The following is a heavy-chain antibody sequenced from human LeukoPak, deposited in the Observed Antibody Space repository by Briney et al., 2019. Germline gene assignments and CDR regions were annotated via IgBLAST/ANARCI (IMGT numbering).Heavy chain of an antibody. V-gene: IGHV1-69*13. CDR1: GGTFISYA. J-gene: IGHJ6*02. D-gene: IGHD3-22*01. CDR2: IIPIFGTA. CDR3: ARNYYDGSGYYYYYGMDV. Sequence: SVKVSCKASGGTFISYAISWVRQAPGQGLEWMGGIIPIFGTANYAQKFQGRVTITADESTSTAYMELSSLRSEDTAVYYCARNYYDGSGYYYYYGMDVWGQGTTVTVSS.